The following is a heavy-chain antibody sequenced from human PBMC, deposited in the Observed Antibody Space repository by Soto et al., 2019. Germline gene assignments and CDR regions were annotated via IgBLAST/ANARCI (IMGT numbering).Heavy chain of an antibody. CDR1: GGTFSSYT. Sequence: GASVKVSCKASGGTFSSYTISWVRQAPGQGLEWMGRIIPILGIANYARKFQGRVTITADKSTSTAYMELSSLRSEDTAVYYCARVCGSCYSGKGPDHEYFQHWGQGTLVTVSS. CDR3: ARVCGSCYSGKGPDHEYFQH. V-gene: IGHV1-69*02. CDR2: IIPILGIA. J-gene: IGHJ1*01. D-gene: IGHD2-15*01.